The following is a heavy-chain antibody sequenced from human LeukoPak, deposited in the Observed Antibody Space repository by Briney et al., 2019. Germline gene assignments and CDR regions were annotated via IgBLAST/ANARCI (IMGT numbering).Heavy chain of an antibody. CDR3: ARTYYDILTGQPDAFDI. CDR1: GYTFTGYY. V-gene: IGHV1-2*02. Sequence: ASVKVSCKASGYTFTGYYMHWVRQAPGQGLEWMGWINPNSGGTNYTQKFQGRVTMTRDTSISTAYMELSRLRSDDTAVYDCARTYYDILTGQPDAFDIWGQGTMVTVSS. CDR2: INPNSGGT. J-gene: IGHJ3*02. D-gene: IGHD3-9*01.